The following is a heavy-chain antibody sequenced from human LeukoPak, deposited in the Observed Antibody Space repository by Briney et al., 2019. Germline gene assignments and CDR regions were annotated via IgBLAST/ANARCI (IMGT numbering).Heavy chain of an antibody. CDR1: GFTFSSYW. CDR2: IKQDGSEK. V-gene: IGHV3-7*01. Sequence: GGSLRLSCAASGFTFSSYWMSWVRQAPGKGLEWVANIKQDGSEKYYVDSVKGRFTISRDNAKNSLYLQMNSLRAEDTAVYYCARENTPITIFGVHSMNPYYYYGMDVWGQGTTVTVSS. D-gene: IGHD3-3*01. J-gene: IGHJ6*02. CDR3: ARENTPITIFGVHSMNPYYYYGMDV.